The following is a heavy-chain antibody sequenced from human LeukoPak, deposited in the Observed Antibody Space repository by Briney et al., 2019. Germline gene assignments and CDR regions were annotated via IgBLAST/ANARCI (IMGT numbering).Heavy chain of an antibody. J-gene: IGHJ4*02. Sequence: GGSLRLSCAASGFTFSSYWMHWVRQAPGKGLEWVSAISGSGGSTYYADSVKGRFTISRDNSKNTLYLQMNSLRAEDTAVYYCAKDRGHMLNVYFDYWGQGTLVTVSS. D-gene: IGHD2-8*01. V-gene: IGHV3-23*01. CDR1: GFTFSSYW. CDR3: AKDRGHMLNVYFDY. CDR2: ISGSGGST.